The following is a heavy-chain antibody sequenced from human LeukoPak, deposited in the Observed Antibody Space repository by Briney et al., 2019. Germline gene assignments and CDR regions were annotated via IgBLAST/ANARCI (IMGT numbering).Heavy chain of an antibody. D-gene: IGHD4-17*01. CDR1: GFTFSSYA. V-gene: IGHV3-30*04. Sequence: GGSLRLSCAASGFTFSSYAMHWVRQAPGKGLEWVAVISYDGSNKYYADSVKGRFTISRDNSKNTLYLQMNGLRAEDTAVYYCARDPPTTVTTPGYYYYYMDVWGKGTTVTVSS. CDR3: ARDPPTTVTTPGYYYYYMDV. J-gene: IGHJ6*03. CDR2: ISYDGSNK.